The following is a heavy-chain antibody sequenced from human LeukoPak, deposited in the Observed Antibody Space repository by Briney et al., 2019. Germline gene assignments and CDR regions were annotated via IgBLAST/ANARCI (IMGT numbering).Heavy chain of an antibody. CDR1: GFTFSTYA. V-gene: IGHV3-30*04. J-gene: IGHJ4*02. Sequence: GGSLRLSCAASGFTFSTYAMHWVRQAPGKGLERVAVISYDGSDKYYADSVRGRFTISRDNSKSTLYLQMNTLRAEDTAVYYCASPNYGSHWGYFDYWGQGTLVTVSS. CDR2: ISYDGSDK. D-gene: IGHD4-17*01. CDR3: ASPNYGSHWGYFDY.